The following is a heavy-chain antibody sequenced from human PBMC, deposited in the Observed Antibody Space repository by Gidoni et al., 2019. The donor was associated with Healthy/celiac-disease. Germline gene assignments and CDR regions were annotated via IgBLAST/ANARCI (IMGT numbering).Heavy chain of an antibody. Sequence: QLQLQASGPGLVKPSATLSLTCTVSGGSISSSRYYWGWIRQPPGKGLEWSGSIYYSGSTYYNPSLKSRGTISVDTSKNQFSLKLSSVTAADTAVYYCARLSFGSGSYYNDYYFDYWGQGTLVTVSS. V-gene: IGHV4-39*01. CDR3: ARLSFGSGSYYNDYYFDY. D-gene: IGHD3-10*01. J-gene: IGHJ4*02. CDR1: GGSISSSRYY. CDR2: IYYSGST.